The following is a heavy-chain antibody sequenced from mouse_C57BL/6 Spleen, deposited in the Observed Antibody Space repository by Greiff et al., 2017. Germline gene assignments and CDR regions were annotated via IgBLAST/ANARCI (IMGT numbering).Heavy chain of an antibody. CDR1: GYTFTSYW. CDR3: ARSYYGSRGDFDV. V-gene: IGHV1-52*01. Sequence: VKLQQPGAELVRPGSSVKLSCKASGYTFTSYWMHWVKQRPIQGLEWIGNIDPSDSETHYNQKFKDKATLTVDKSSSTAYMQLSSLTSEDSAVYYCARSYYGSRGDFDVWGTGTTVTVSS. J-gene: IGHJ1*03. CDR2: IDPSDSET. D-gene: IGHD1-1*01.